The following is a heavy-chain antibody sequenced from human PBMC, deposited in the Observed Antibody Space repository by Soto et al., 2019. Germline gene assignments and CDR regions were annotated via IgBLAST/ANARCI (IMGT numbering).Heavy chain of an antibody. Sequence: QVQLVQSGAEVKKPGASVKVSCKASGYTFTSYGLSWVRQAPGQGLEWMGWISAYNGNTNYAQKLQGRVTMTTDTSTSTAYMELRSLRSDDTAVYYSARGIYDFWSGYDTNHDAFDIWGQGTMVTVSS. CDR3: ARGIYDFWSGYDTNHDAFDI. D-gene: IGHD3-3*01. CDR1: GYTFTSYG. J-gene: IGHJ3*02. V-gene: IGHV1-18*04. CDR2: ISAYNGNT.